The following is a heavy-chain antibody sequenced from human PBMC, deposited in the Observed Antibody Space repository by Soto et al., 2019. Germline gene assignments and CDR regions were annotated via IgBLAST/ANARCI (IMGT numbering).Heavy chain of an antibody. Sequence: ASVKVSCKASGYTFTSYGISWVRQAPGQGLEWMGWISAYNGNTNYAQKLQGRVTMTTDTTTSTAYMELRSLRSDDTAVYYCARDQSYGDYVTNTLYYYYGMDVWGQGTTVTVSS. D-gene: IGHD4-17*01. CDR3: ARDQSYGDYVTNTLYYYYGMDV. CDR1: GYTFTSYG. V-gene: IGHV1-18*04. J-gene: IGHJ6*02. CDR2: ISAYNGNT.